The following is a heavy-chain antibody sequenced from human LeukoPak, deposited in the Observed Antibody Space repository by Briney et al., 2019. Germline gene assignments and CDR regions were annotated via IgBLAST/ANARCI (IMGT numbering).Heavy chain of an antibody. J-gene: IGHJ3*02. CDR1: GYSFTSYW. D-gene: IGHD1-26*01. V-gene: IGHV5-51*01. Sequence: GESLKISCKGSGYSFTSYWIGRVRQMPGKGLEWMGIIYPGDSDTRYSPSFQGQVTISADKSISTAYLQWSSLKASDTAMYYCARPGAIVGATNAFDIWGQGTMVTVSS. CDR3: ARPGAIVGATNAFDI. CDR2: IYPGDSDT.